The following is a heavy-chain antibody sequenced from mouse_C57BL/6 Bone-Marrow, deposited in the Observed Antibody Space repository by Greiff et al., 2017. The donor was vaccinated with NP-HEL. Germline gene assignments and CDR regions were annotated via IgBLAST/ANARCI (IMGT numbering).Heavy chain of an antibody. J-gene: IGHJ4*01. V-gene: IGHV15-2*01. CDR2: ILPSIGRT. CDR3: ARRDYGNDYAMDY. D-gene: IGHD2-1*01. Sequence: VQLQQSGSELRSPGSSVKLSCKDFDSEVFPIAYMSWVRQKPGHGFEWIGGILPSIGRTIYGEKFEDKATLDADTLSNTAYLELNSLTSEDSAIYYCARRDYGNDYAMDYWGQGTSVTVSS. CDR1: DSEVFPIAY.